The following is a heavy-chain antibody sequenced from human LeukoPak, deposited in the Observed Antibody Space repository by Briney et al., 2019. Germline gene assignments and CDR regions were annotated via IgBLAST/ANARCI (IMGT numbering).Heavy chain of an antibody. CDR3: ARGGAGAPLFDP. J-gene: IGHJ5*02. V-gene: IGHV4-59*01. Sequence: SETLSLTCTVSGASINSYYWSWIRQPPGKGLEWIGYIYYSGSTNYNPSLKSRVTISVDTSKDQFSLKLSSVTAADTAVYYCARGGAGAPLFDPWGQGTLVTVSS. D-gene: IGHD3-16*01. CDR2: IYYSGST. CDR1: GASINSYY.